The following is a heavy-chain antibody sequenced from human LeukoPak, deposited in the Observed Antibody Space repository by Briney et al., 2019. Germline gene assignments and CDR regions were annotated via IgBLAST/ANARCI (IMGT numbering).Heavy chain of an antibody. CDR3: ASLLGIAVAGSGY. D-gene: IGHD6-19*01. CDR1: GFTFSSYS. J-gene: IGHJ4*02. Sequence: GGSLRLSCAASGFTFSSYSMNWVRQAPGKGLEWVSSISSSSSYIYYADSLKGRFTISRDNAKNSLYLQMNSLRAEDTAVYYCASLLGIAVAGSGYWGQGTLVTVSS. V-gene: IGHV3-21*04. CDR2: ISSSSSYI.